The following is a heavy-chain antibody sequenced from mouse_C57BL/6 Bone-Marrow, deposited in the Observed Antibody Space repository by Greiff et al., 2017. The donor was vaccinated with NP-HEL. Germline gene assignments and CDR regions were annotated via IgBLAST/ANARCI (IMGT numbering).Heavy chain of an antibody. D-gene: IGHD2-1*01. Sequence: QVQLKESGPGLVQPSQSLSITCTVSGFSLTSYGVHWVRQSPGKGLEWLGVIWSGGSTDYNAAFISRLSISKDNSKSQVFFKMNSLQADDTAIYYCARSPLGNYVLFAYWGQGTLVTVSA. CDR1: GFSLTSYG. CDR2: IWSGGST. V-gene: IGHV2-2*01. CDR3: ARSPLGNYVLFAY. J-gene: IGHJ3*01.